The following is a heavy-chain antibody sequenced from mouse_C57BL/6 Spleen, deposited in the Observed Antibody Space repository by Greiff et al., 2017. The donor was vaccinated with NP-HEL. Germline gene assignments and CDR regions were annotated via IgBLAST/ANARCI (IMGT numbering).Heavy chain of an antibody. Sequence: VQLQQPGAELVKPGASVKLSCKASGYTFTSYWMHWVKRRPGQGLGWIGMIHPNSGSTNYNEKFKSKATLTVDKSSSTAYMQLSSLTSEDSAVYYCARETTYYYAMDYWGQGTSVTVSS. V-gene: IGHV1-64*01. CDR2: IHPNSGST. CDR3: ARETTYYYAMDY. D-gene: IGHD2-12*01. J-gene: IGHJ4*01. CDR1: GYTFTSYW.